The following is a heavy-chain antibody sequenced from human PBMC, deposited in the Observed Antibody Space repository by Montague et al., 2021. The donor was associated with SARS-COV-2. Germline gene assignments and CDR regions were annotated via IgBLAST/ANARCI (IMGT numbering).Heavy chain of an antibody. V-gene: IGHV4-31*03. D-gene: IGHD3-10*01. CDR2: IYYSGST. Sequence: TLSLTCSVSSGSISTGHHWSWIRQHPMKGLEWIGYIYYSGSTYYNQSFKGRVTISIDTAKNQFSLELTSMTAADTAVYYCARDHGQWFGELWGHGLDVWGQGTTVIVSS. J-gene: IGHJ6*02. CDR1: SGSISTGHH. CDR3: ARDHGQWFGELWGHGLDV.